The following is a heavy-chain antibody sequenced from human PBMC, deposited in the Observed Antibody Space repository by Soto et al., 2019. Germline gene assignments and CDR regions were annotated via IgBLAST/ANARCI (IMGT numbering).Heavy chain of an antibody. J-gene: IGHJ4*02. CDR3: ARWTGYYNSFDY. V-gene: IGHV1-8*02. CDR2: MNPGSGDT. D-gene: IGHD3-9*01. CDR1: GYTFTNND. Sequence: ASVKVSCKASGYTFTNNDVSWVRQATGQGLEWMGWMNPGSGDTGYAQKFQGRVTMTRDISIATAYMELNSLTSEDTAIYYCARWTGYYNSFDYWGQGTLVTVSS.